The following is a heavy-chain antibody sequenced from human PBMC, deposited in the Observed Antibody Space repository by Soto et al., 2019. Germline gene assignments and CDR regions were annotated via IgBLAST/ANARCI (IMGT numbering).Heavy chain of an antibody. V-gene: IGHV4-59*01. CDR1: SGSIINYY. Sequence: QVQLQESGPGLVKPSETLSLTCTVSSGSIINYYWSWIRQPPGKGLEWIGFIYYSGSTNYNSFLKSRVTMSVDMSRQQLSLKLNSVTAADTAVYYCASRLTQATTTGDAFDLWGQGTMVTVSS. CDR3: ASRLTQATTTGDAFDL. CDR2: IYYSGST. D-gene: IGHD4-17*01. J-gene: IGHJ3*01.